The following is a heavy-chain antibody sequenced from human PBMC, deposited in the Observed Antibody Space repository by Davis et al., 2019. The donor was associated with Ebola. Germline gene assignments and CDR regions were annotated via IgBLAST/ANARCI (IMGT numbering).Heavy chain of an antibody. J-gene: IGHJ4*02. CDR2: INSDGSIR. Sequence: GESLKISCAASGFTFSSSWVQWVRQAPRKGLVWVSRINSDGSIRSYADSVKGRFTISRDNAKNTLYLQMNNLRAEDTAVYYCVRLAGPNWGQGTLVAVSS. D-gene: IGHD3-22*01. CDR1: GFTFSSSW. V-gene: IGHV3-74*01. CDR3: VRLAGPN.